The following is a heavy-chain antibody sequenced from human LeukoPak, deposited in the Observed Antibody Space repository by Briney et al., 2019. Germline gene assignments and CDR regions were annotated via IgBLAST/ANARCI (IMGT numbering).Heavy chain of an antibody. CDR2: ISHDGSNK. D-gene: IGHD3-10*01. CDR3: ARDGNVLLWLGELSYYFDY. V-gene: IGHV3-30*04. CDR1: GFTFSSYA. J-gene: IGHJ4*02. Sequence: GGSLRLSCAASGFTFSSYAMHWVRQAPGKGLEWVAVISHDGSNKYYADSVKGRFTISRDNSKNTLYLQMNSLRAEDTAVYYCARDGNVLLWLGELSYYFDYWGQGTLVTVSS.